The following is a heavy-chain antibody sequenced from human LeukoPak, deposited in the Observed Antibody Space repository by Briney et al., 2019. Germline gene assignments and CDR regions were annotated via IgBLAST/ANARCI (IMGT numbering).Heavy chain of an antibody. Sequence: PSETLSLTCTVSGGSISSYYWSWIRQPPGKGLEWIGYIYYSGSTNYNPSLKSRVTISVDTSKNQFSLKLSSVTAADTAVYYCAGHMSGRFDPWGQGTLVTVSS. CDR3: AGHMSGRFDP. CDR1: GGSISSYY. J-gene: IGHJ5*02. V-gene: IGHV4-59*08. D-gene: IGHD3-16*01. CDR2: IYYSGST.